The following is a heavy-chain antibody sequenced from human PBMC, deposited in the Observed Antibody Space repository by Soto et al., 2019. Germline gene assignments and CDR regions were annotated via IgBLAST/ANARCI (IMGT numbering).Heavy chain of an antibody. CDR2: ISYDGSNK. CDR3: ARSISADGDDTFDY. Sequence: PGGSLRLSCAASGFTFSSYAMHWVRQAPGKGLEWVAVISYDGSNKYYADSVKGRSTISRDNSKNTLYLQMNSLRAEDTAVYYCARSISADGDDTFDYWGQGTLVTVSS. D-gene: IGHD4-17*01. J-gene: IGHJ4*02. V-gene: IGHV3-30-3*01. CDR1: GFTFSSYA.